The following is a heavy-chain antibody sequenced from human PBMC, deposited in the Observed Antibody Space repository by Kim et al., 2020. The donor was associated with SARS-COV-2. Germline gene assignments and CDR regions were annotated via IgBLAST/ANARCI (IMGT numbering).Heavy chain of an antibody. CDR3: ARHIENAVLRFLEWLLYGAFDI. J-gene: IGHJ3*02. D-gene: IGHD3-3*01. CDR1: GGSISSSSYY. V-gene: IGHV4-39*01. Sequence: SETLSLTCTVSGGSISSSSYYWGWIRQPPGKGLEWIGSIYYSGSTYYNPSLKSRVTISVDASKNQFSLKLSSVTAADTAVYYCARHIENAVLRFLEWLLYGAFDIWGQGTMVTVSS. CDR2: IYYSGST.